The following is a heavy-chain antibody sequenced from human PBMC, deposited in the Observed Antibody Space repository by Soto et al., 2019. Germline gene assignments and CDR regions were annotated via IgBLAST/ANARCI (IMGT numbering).Heavy chain of an antibody. CDR1: GFTFSSYG. D-gene: IGHD5-12*01. CDR2: IWYDGSNK. Sequence: GGSLRLSCAASGFTFSSYGMHWVRQAPGKGLEWVAVIWYDGSNKYYADSVKGRFTISRDNSKNTLYLQMNSLRAEDTAVYYCARISGYDYGEIDYWGQGTLVTVSS. V-gene: IGHV3-33*01. J-gene: IGHJ4*02. CDR3: ARISGYDYGEIDY.